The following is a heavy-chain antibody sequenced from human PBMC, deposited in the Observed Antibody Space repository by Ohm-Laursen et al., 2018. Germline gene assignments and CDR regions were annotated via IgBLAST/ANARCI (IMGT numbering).Heavy chain of an antibody. V-gene: IGHV3-23*01. CDR3: ANSRGWSRGTNAFDI. J-gene: IGHJ3*02. D-gene: IGHD6-19*01. Sequence: SLRLSCSASGFTFKNYDMTWVRQAPGKGLEWVSGISDGGDSTYYAGSVKGRFTISRDNSKNTLFLQMNSLRAEDTALYYCANSRGWSRGTNAFDIWGQGTVVTVSS. CDR1: GFTFKNYD. CDR2: ISDGGDST.